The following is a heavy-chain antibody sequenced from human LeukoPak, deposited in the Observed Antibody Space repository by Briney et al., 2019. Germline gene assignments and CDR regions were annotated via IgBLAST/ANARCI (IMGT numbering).Heavy chain of an antibody. D-gene: IGHD4-17*01. V-gene: IGHV3-48*03. CDR2: ISSSGSTI. CDR1: GFTFSSYE. CDR3: ARDPDYGDYGDY. J-gene: IGHJ4*02. Sequence: GGSLRHSCAASGFTFSSYEMNWVRQAPGKGLEWVSYISSSGSTIYYADSVKGRSTISRDNAKNSLYLQMNSLRAEDTAVYYCARDPDYGDYGDYWGQGTLVTVSS.